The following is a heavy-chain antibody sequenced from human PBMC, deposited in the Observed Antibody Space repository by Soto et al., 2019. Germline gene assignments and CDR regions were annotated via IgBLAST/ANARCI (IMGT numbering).Heavy chain of an antibody. D-gene: IGHD2-15*01. J-gene: IGHJ4*02. CDR1: GFTYSSYA. V-gene: IGHV3-30-3*01. CDR2: ISYDGSNK. CDR3: ARDSLGVVVAATLYHFDY. Sequence: QVQLVESGGGVIQPGRSLRLSCAASGFTYSSYAMHWVRQAPGKGLEWVAVISYDGSNKYYADSVKGRFTISRDNSKNTLYLQMTSLRAEDTAVYYCARDSLGVVVAATLYHFDYWGQGTLVSVFS.